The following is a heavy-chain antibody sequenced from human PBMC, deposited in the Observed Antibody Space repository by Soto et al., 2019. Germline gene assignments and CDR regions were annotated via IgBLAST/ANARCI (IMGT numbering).Heavy chain of an antibody. CDR3: ANLHYGSGSYYFDY. D-gene: IGHD3-10*01. CDR1: GYTLTELS. V-gene: IGHV1-24*01. CDR2: FDPEDGET. J-gene: IGHJ4*02. Sequence: ASVKVSCKVSGYTLTELSMHWVRQAPGKGLEWMGGFDPEDGETIYAQKFQGRVTMTEDTSTDTAYMELSSLRSEDTAVYYCANLHYGSGSYYFDYWGQGTLVTVSS.